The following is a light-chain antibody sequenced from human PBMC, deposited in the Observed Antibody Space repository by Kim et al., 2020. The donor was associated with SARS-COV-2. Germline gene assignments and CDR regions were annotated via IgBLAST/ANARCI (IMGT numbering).Light chain of an antibody. CDR2: SAS. J-gene: IGKJ1*01. V-gene: IGKV3-15*01. CDR1: QSVGSN. CDR3: QQEENWWT. Sequence: EIVMTQSPGTLSVSPGGRATLSCRASQSVGSNLAWYQQKPGQAPRLLLYSASTRAIGIPARFSGSGSGTEFTLTISSLQSEDFAVYYCQQEENWWTFGQGTKVDIK.